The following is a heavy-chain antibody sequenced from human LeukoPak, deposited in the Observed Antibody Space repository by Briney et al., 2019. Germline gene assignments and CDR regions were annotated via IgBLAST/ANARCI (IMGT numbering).Heavy chain of an antibody. CDR2: ISWNSGSI. J-gene: IGHJ4*02. D-gene: IGHD2-2*01. CDR1: GFTFDDYA. V-gene: IGHV3-9*01. CDR3: AKDFIPYIVVVPAASFDY. Sequence: QPGRSLRLSCAASGFTFDDYAMHWVRHAPGKGLEWVSGISWNSGSIGYADSVKGRFTISRDNSKNTLYLQMNSLRAEDTAVYYCAKDFIPYIVVVPAASFDYWGQGTLVTVSS.